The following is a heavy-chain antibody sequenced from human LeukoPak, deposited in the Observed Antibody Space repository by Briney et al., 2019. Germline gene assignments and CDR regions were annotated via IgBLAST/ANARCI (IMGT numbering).Heavy chain of an antibody. V-gene: IGHV7-4-1*02. CDR3: ARDPIAAAGRGGNWFDP. Sequence: ASVTVSCKASGYTFTSYAMNWVRQAPGQGLEWMGWINTNTGNPTYAQGFTGRFVFSLDTSVSTAYLQISSLKAEDTAVYYCARDPIAAAGRGGNWFDPWGQGTLVTVSS. J-gene: IGHJ5*02. CDR2: INTNTGNP. CDR1: GYTFTSYA. D-gene: IGHD6-13*01.